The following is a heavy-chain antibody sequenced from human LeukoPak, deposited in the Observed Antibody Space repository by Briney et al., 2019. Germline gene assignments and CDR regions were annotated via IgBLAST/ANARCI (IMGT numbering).Heavy chain of an antibody. J-gene: IGHJ5*02. V-gene: IGHV4-59*01. CDR2: IYYSGST. CDR3: ARSDQSGDWFDP. Sequence: SETLSLTCTVSGGSISGYYWSWIRQPPGKGLEWIGYIYYSGSTNYNPSLKSRVTISVDTSKNQFSLKLSSVTAADTAVYYCARSDQSGDWFDPWGQGTLVTVSS. CDR1: GGSISGYY.